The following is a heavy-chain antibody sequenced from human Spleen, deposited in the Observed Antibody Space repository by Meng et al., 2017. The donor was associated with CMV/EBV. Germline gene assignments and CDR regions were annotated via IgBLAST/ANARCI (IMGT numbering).Heavy chain of an antibody. CDR2: INPNSGGT. CDR3: AREKVSGGDCTYGVCPWGGGDY. J-gene: IGHJ4*02. CDR1: GYTFTGYY. V-gene: IGHV1-2*02. Sequence: ASVKVSCKASGYTFTGYYMHWVRQAPGQGLEWMGWINPNSGGTNYAQKFQGRVTMTRDTSISTAYMELSRLRSDDTAVYYCAREKVSGGDCTYGVCPWGGGDYWGQGTLVTVSS. D-gene: IGHD2-8*01.